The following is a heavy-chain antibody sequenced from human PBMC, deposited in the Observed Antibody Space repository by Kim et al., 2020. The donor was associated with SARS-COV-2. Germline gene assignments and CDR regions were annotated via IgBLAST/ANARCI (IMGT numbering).Heavy chain of an antibody. V-gene: IGHV3-30-3*01. J-gene: IGHJ4*02. D-gene: IGHD5-12*01. CDR1: GFTFSSYA. CDR2: ISYDGSNK. Sequence: GGSLRLSCAASGFTFSSYAMHWVRQAPGKGLEWVAVISYDGSNKYYADSVKGRFTISRDNSKNTLYLQMNSLRAEDTALYYCARSRRGFLYGKFDYWGQGTLVTVSS. CDR3: ARSRRGFLYGKFDY.